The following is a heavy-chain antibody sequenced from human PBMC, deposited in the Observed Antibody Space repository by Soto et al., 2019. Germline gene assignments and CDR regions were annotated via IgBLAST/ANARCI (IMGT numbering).Heavy chain of an antibody. CDR2: VSPYNGNA. V-gene: IGHV1-18*04. D-gene: IGHD2-8*01. CDR3: AREISLIMAAPDY. J-gene: IGHJ4*02. CDR1: GYTFTSYG. Sequence: ASVKVSCKASGYTFTSYGISWVRQAPGQGLEWMGWVSPYNGNANYTEKFQGRVSMTTDTSTTTAYMELTSLTSDDTAIYYRAREISLIMAAPDYWGQGTLVTFSS.